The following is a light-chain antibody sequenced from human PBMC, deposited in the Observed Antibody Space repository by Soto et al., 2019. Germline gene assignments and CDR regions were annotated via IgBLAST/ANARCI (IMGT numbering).Light chain of an antibody. J-gene: IGKJ4*01. CDR3: QQRSNWPRT. CDR2: DAS. CDR1: QSVSSY. V-gene: IGKV3-11*01. Sequence: EIVLTQSPATLSLSPGERATLSCRASQSVSSYLAWYQQKPGQAPRLLIYDASNRATGIPARFSGSGSGTDCTLTISSLEPEDCAVYYGQQRSNWPRTFGGGTKVEIK.